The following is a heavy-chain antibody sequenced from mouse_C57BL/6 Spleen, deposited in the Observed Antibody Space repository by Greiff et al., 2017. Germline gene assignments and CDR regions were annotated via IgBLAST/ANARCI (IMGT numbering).Heavy chain of an antibody. D-gene: IGHD3-3*01. CDR1: GYAFSSYW. V-gene: IGHV1-80*01. CDR2: IYPGDGDT. J-gene: IGHJ1*03. CDR3: ARNGDRGEYFDV. Sequence: QVQLQQSGAELVKPGASVTISCKASGYAFSSYWMNWVKQRPGQGLEWIGQIYPGDGDTNYNGKFKGKATLTADKSSSTAYMQLSSLTSEDSAVYFCARNGDRGEYFDVWGTGTTVTVSS.